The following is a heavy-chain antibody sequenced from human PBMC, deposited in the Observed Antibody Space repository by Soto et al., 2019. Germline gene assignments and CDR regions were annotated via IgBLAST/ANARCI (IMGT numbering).Heavy chain of an antibody. Sequence: ASVKVSCKAPGDTFTSYYLNWVRQAPGQGLEWMGVINPNGGSTKYAQKFQGRITMTRDTSRSTVYMELSSLRSEDKAVYYCATRAPPRQWELPLLFDYWGQGTLVTVSS. V-gene: IGHV1-46*01. J-gene: IGHJ4*02. D-gene: IGHD1-26*01. CDR1: GDTFTSYY. CDR3: ATRAPPRQWELPLLFDY. CDR2: INPNGGST.